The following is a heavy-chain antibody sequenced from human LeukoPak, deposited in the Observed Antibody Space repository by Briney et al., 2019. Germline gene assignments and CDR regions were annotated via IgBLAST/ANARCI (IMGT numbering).Heavy chain of an antibody. CDR1: GYTFTSYG. V-gene: IGHV1-18*01. J-gene: IGHJ4*02. CDR3: ATSYHYDSSGYPNYFDY. D-gene: IGHD3-22*01. Sequence: ASVKVSCKASGYTFTSYGITWVRQAPGQGLEGMGWISAYNGNTEYALKLQGRVTMTTDTSTNTAYMELRSLRSDDTAVYYCATSYHYDSSGYPNYFDYWGQGTLVTVSS. CDR2: ISAYNGNT.